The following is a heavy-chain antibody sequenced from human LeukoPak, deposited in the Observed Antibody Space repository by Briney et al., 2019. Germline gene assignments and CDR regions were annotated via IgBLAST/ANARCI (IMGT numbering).Heavy chain of an antibody. CDR1: GFTFSSYS. CDR3: AKSSSVLLWFGDPQG. D-gene: IGHD3-10*01. Sequence: PGGSLRLSCAASGFTFSSYSMSWVRQAPGKGLEWVSAISGSGGSTYYADSVKGRFTISRDNSKNTLHLQMNSLRAEDTAVYYCAKSSSVLLWFGDPQGWGQGTLVTVSS. V-gene: IGHV3-23*01. J-gene: IGHJ4*02. CDR2: ISGSGGST.